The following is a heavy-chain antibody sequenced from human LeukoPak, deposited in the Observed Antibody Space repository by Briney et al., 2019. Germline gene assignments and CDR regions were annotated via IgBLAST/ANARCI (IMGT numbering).Heavy chain of an antibody. J-gene: IGHJ3*01. CDR2: IRGSGDGT. D-gene: IGHD4-17*01. V-gene: IGHV3-23*01. CDR1: GFTFSSYA. Sequence: PGGSLRLSCVGSGFTFSSYAMTWVRQAPGKGLEWVSSIRGSGDGTSYADSVKGRFTMSRDNSKNTLYLQMDSLRAEDTAMYYCGSDPNGDYVGDFEFWGQGTLVTVS. CDR3: GSDPNGDYVGDFEF.